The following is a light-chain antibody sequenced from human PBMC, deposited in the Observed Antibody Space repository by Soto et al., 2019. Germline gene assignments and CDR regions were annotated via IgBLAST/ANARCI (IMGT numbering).Light chain of an antibody. CDR2: AAS. Sequence: DIQMTQSPSSVSASVGDRVTITCRASQGISSWLAWYQLKPGGAPNFLIYAASTLQTGVPSRFSGSGSGTDFTLTISSLQPEDSATYFCQQADSFPRTFGQGTKLEIK. CDR1: QGISSW. V-gene: IGKV1-12*01. CDR3: QQADSFPRT. J-gene: IGKJ2*02.